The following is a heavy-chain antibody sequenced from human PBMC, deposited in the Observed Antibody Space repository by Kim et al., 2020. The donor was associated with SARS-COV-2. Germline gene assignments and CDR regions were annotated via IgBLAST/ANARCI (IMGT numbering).Heavy chain of an antibody. D-gene: IGHD3-10*01. CDR3: ARGGKKMVRGAHFDY. Sequence: DSVEGHVTISRHNSKKKLYLQMNSLGAEDTAVYYCARGGKKMVRGAHFDYWGQGTLVTVSS. J-gene: IGHJ4*02. V-gene: IGHV3-53*04.